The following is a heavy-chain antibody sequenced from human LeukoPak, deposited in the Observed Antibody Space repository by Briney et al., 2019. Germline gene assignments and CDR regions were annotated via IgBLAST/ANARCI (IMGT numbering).Heavy chain of an antibody. CDR2: INNFGSS. CDR3: VRPYDSSGSYWGFDH. Sequence: SETLSLTCAVYGGSFSGYFWTWIRQPPGKGLEWIGEINNFGSSKYNPSLKSRFIISVDTSKNQFSLKLTSVTAADTAVYYCVRPYDSSGSYWGFDHWGQGSLVTVSS. CDR1: GGSFSGYF. V-gene: IGHV4-34*01. D-gene: IGHD3-22*01. J-gene: IGHJ4*02.